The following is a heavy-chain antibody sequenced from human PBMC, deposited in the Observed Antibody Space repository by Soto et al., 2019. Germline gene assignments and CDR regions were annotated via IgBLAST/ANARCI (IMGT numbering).Heavy chain of an antibody. CDR2: IYYSGST. J-gene: IGHJ4*02. CDR1: GGSISSGDYY. Sequence: SETLSLTCTVSGGSISSGDYYWSWIRQPPGKGLEWIGYIYYSGSTYYNPSLKSRVTISVDTSKNQFSLKLSSVTAADTAVYYCALKNWNYVDYFDYWGQGTLVTVS. D-gene: IGHD1-7*01. CDR3: ALKNWNYVDYFDY. V-gene: IGHV4-30-4*01.